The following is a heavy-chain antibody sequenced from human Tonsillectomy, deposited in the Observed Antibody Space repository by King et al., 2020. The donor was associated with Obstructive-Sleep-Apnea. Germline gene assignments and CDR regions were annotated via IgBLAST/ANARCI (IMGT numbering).Heavy chain of an antibody. CDR3: AGGQGGVAFADYFDY. Sequence: VQLVESGGGLVQPGGSLRLSCAASGFTFSSYWMSWVRQAPGKGLEWVANIKQDGSEKYYVDSVKGRFTISRDNAKNSLYLQMNSLRAEDTAVYDCAGGQGGVAFADYFDYWGQGTLVTVSS. J-gene: IGHJ4*02. D-gene: IGHD1-26*01. CDR2: IKQDGSEK. CDR1: GFTFSSYW. V-gene: IGHV3-7*03.